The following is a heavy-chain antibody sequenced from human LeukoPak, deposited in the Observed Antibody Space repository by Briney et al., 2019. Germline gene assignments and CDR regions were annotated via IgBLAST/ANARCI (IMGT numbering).Heavy chain of an antibody. J-gene: IGHJ4*02. D-gene: IGHD2-2*02. CDR1: GYTFTSYA. CDR2: INTNTGNP. Sequence: ASVKVSCKASGYTFTSYAMNGVRQAPGRGLEWMGWINTNTGNPTYAQGFTGRFVFSLDTSVSTAYLQISSLKAEDTAVYYCASSVVPAAIGLDYWGQGTLVTVSS. V-gene: IGHV7-4-1*02. CDR3: ASSVVPAAIGLDY.